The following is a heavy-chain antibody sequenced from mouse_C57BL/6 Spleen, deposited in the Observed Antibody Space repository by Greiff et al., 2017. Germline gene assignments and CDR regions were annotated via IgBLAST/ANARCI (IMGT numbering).Heavy chain of an antibody. CDR2: IYPGDGDT. CDR1: GYAFSSSW. D-gene: IGHD3-2*02. V-gene: IGHV1-82*01. Sequence: VQLQESGPELVKPGASVKISCKASGYAFSSSWMNWVKQRPGKGLEWIGRIYPGDGDTNYNGKFKGKATLTADKSSSTAYMQLSSLTSEDSAVYFGARGKDSSGYVRFAYWGKGTLVTVSA. J-gene: IGHJ3*01. CDR3: ARGKDSSGYVRFAY.